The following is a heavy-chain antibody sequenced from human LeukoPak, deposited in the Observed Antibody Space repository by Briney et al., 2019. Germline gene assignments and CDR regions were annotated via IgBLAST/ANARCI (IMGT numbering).Heavy chain of an antibody. D-gene: IGHD6-13*01. CDR1: GFTFSSYE. CDR2: ISSSGSTI. V-gene: IGHV3-48*03. Sequence: GGSLRLSRAASGFTFSSYEMNWVRQAPGKGLEWVSYISSSGSTIYYADSVKGRFTISRDNAKNSLYLQMNSLRAEDTAVYYCARDPPEAAAGRWEGSYWGQGTLVTVSS. J-gene: IGHJ4*02. CDR3: ARDPPEAAAGRWEGSY.